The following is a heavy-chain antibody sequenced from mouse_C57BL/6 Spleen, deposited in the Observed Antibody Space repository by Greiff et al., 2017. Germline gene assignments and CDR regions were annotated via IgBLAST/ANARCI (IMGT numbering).Heavy chain of an antibody. V-gene: IGHV1-69*01. CDR1: GYTFTSYW. Sequence: QVQLQQPGAELVMPGASVKLSCKASGYTFTSYWMHWVKQRPGQGLEWIGEIDPSDSYTNYNQQFKGKSTVTVDKSASTAYMQLSSLTSEDSAVXYCARRGYLDDWGQGTTLTVSS. CDR3: ARRGYLDD. J-gene: IGHJ2*01. CDR2: IDPSDSYT.